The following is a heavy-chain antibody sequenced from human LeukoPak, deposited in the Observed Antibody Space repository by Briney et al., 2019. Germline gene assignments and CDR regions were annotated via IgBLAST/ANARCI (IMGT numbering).Heavy chain of an antibody. CDR3: ARGNSSGWSNYYYYYGMDV. CDR2: IYYSGST. J-gene: IGHJ6*02. Sequence: PSEILSLTCTVSGDSISSGGYYWSWIRQHPGKGLEWIGYIYYSGSTYYNPSLKGRVTISVDTSKNQFSLKLSSVTAADTAVYYCARGNSSGWSNYYYYYGMDVWGQGTTVTVSS. CDR1: GDSISSGGYY. D-gene: IGHD6-19*01. V-gene: IGHV4-31*02.